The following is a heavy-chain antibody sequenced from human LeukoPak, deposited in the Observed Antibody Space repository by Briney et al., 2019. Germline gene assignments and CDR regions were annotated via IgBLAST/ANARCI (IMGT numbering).Heavy chain of an antibody. V-gene: IGHV1-8*01. D-gene: IGHD3-16*02. CDR3: ARGDYVWGSYRLYYFDY. Sequence: ASVKVSCKASGYTFTSYDINWVRQATGQGLEWMGWMNPNSGNTGYAQKFQGRVTMTRNTSIGTAYMELSSLRSEDTAVYYCARGDYVWGSYRLYYFDYWGQGTLVTVSS. CDR2: MNPNSGNT. J-gene: IGHJ4*02. CDR1: GYTFTSYD.